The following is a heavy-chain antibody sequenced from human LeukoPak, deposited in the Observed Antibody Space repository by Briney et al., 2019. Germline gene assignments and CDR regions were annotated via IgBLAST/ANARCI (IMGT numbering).Heavy chain of an antibody. V-gene: IGHV1-24*01. Sequence: ASVKVSCKVSGYTLTELSMHWVRQAPGKGLEWMGGFDPEDGETIYAQKFQGRVTMTEDTSTDTAYMELSSLRSEDTAVYYCATDKLDSSGYHPARAFDIWGQGTMVTVSS. J-gene: IGHJ3*02. D-gene: IGHD3-22*01. CDR1: GYTLTELS. CDR3: ATDKLDSSGYHPARAFDI. CDR2: FDPEDGET.